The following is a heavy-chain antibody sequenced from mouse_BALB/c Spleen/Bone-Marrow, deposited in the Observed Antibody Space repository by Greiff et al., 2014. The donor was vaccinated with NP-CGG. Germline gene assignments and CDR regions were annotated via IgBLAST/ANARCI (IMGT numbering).Heavy chain of an antibody. V-gene: IGHV1-5*01. Sequence: DVHLVESGTVLAGPGAAVKMSCKASGYTFSNYWMHWIKQRPGQGLEWIGTIHPGNSDTTYNQKFKGKAKLTAVTSTSTAYMELSSLTNEDSAVYYCTTLARNNFDYWGQGTTLTVSS. CDR3: TTLARNNFDY. J-gene: IGHJ2*01. D-gene: IGHD3-1*01. CDR1: GYTFSNYW. CDR2: IHPGNSDT.